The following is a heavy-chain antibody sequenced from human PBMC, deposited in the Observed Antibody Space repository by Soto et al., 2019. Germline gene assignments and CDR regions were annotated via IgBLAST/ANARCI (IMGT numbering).Heavy chain of an antibody. CDR1: GYSFTSYW. V-gene: IGHV5-51*01. J-gene: IGHJ4*02. Sequence: GESLKISCKGSGYSFTSYWIGWVRQMPGKGLEWMGIIYPGDSDTRYSPSFQGQVTISRDNSKNTLYLQMNSLRAEDTAVYYCARDLEDFWSGYSPPSWGQGTLVTVSS. CDR3: ARDLEDFWSGYSPPS. D-gene: IGHD3-3*01. CDR2: IYPGDSDT.